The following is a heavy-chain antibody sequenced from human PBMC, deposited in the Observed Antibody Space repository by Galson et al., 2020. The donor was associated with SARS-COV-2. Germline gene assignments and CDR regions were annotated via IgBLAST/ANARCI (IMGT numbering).Heavy chain of an antibody. CDR1: GGSISGYY. CDR2: IRNRGGT. J-gene: IGHJ4*02. D-gene: IGHD6-13*01. V-gene: IGHV4-34*01. CDR3: ARVVPGREGYFDY. Sequence: SETLSLTCVVYGGSISGYYWSWIRQPPGEGLEWIGRIRNRGGTNSTQSLKSRVTISVDTSKNQISLKVTSVTAADTAVYYCARVVPGREGYFDYWGQGTLVTVSS.